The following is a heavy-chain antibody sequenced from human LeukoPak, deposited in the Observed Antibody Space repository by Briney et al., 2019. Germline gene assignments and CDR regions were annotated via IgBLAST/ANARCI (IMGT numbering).Heavy chain of an antibody. D-gene: IGHD6-13*01. Sequence: GASVKVSCKVSGYTLTELSMHWVRQAPGKGLEWMGGFDPEDGETIYAQKFQGRVTMTEDTSTDTAYMELSSLRSEDTAVYYCTTDFSSSSWFDYWGQGTLVTVSS. CDR3: TTDFSSSSWFDY. CDR1: GYTLTELS. V-gene: IGHV1-24*01. J-gene: IGHJ4*02. CDR2: FDPEDGET.